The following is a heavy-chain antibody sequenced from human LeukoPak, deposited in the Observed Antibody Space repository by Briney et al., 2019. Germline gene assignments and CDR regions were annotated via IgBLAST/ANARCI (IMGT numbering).Heavy chain of an antibody. D-gene: IGHD3-22*01. J-gene: IGHJ4*02. CDR3: ARESFSGDSSGYYGY. CDR1: YY. Sequence: YYWGWIRQAPGKGLEWVSYISSRSSYKNYADSVQGRVTIASDNAKNSLYLQMNSLRAEDTAVYYCARESFSGDSSGYYGYWGQGTLVTVSS. CDR2: ISSRSSYK. V-gene: IGHV3-11*06.